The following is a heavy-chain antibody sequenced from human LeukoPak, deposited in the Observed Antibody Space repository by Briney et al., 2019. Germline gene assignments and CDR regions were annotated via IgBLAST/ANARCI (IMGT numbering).Heavy chain of an antibody. CDR3: TTAPTRGWLPYFDY. CDR2: ITADGTE. D-gene: IGHD5-24*01. Sequence: PGGSLRLSCAASGFTFSSNVVTWVRQAPGKGLEWVARITADGTEDYAAPVNARFTASRDNSKTTVYLQMNSLTTEDTAVYYCTTAPTRGWLPYFDYWGQGTVVTVSS. V-gene: IGHV3-15*01. J-gene: IGHJ4*02. CDR1: GFTFSSNV.